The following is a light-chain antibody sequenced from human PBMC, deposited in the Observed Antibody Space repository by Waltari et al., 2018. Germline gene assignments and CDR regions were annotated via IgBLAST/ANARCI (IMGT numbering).Light chain of an antibody. CDR2: AAS. CDR3: QHYYNYPWT. V-gene: IGKV1-8*01. CDR1: QTVGSY. J-gene: IGKJ1*01. Sequence: AIQMTQSPSSFSASAGDRVTITCRASQTVGSYLAWSQQKPGKAPKLLIFAASTLQSGVPSRFSGSGSGTDFTLTISCLQSEDFATYFCQHYYNYPWTFGQGTKVEVK.